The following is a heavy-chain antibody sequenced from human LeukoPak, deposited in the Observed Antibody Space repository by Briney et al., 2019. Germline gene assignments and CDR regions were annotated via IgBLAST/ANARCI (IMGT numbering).Heavy chain of an antibody. J-gene: IGHJ4*02. CDR2: ISGSGGST. V-gene: IGHV3-23*01. CDR3: AKGSVLRYFDRNGYFDY. CDR1: GFTFSSYA. Sequence: GGSLRLSCAASGFTFSSYAMSWVRQAPGKGLEWVSAISGSGGSTYYADSVKGRFTISRDNSKNTLYLQMNSLGAEDTAVYYCAKGSVLRYFDRNGYFDYWGQGTLVTVSS. D-gene: IGHD3-9*01.